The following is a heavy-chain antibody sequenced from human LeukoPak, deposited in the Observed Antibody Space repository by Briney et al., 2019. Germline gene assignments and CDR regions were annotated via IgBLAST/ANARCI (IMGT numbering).Heavy chain of an antibody. J-gene: IGHJ4*02. Sequence: SETLSLTCTVSGGSISSSSYYWGWIRQPPGKGLEWIGSIYYSGSTYYNPSLKSRVTISVDTSKNQFSLKLSSVTAADTAVYYCARDLVGWFGGERERLIIWGQGTLVTVSS. D-gene: IGHD3-10*01. V-gene: IGHV4-39*07. CDR1: GGSISSSSYY. CDR3: ARDLVGWFGGERERLII. CDR2: IYYSGST.